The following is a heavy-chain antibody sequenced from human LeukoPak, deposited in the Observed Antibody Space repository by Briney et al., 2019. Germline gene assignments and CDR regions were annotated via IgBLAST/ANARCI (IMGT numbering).Heavy chain of an antibody. J-gene: IGHJ4*02. CDR3: AKDTPAGGGGY. Sequence: GGSLRLSCAASGFTFSSYWMHWVRQAPGKGLVWVSRINSDGSSTSYADSVKGRFTISRDNAKNSLYLQMNSLRAEDTALYYCAKDTPAGGGGYWGQGTLVTVSS. CDR2: INSDGSST. D-gene: IGHD6-13*01. V-gene: IGHV3-74*01. CDR1: GFTFSSYW.